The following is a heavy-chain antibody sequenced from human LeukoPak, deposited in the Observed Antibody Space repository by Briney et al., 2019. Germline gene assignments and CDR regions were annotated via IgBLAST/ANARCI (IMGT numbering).Heavy chain of an antibody. Sequence: SETLSLTCAVYGESLNYYYWSWIRQSPEKGLEWIGEVFDGKTTNYNPSLKSRVTISAVTSSNQFSLNLKSVTAADTAVYYCARTGLWFGEAVGYFDYWGQGTLVTVSS. CDR2: VFDGKTT. CDR3: ARTGLWFGEAVGYFDY. V-gene: IGHV4-34*12. J-gene: IGHJ4*02. CDR1: GESLNYYY. D-gene: IGHD3-10*01.